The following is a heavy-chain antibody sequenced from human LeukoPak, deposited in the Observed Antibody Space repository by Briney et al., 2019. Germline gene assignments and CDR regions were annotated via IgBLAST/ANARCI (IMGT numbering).Heavy chain of an antibody. D-gene: IGHD2-2*01. V-gene: IGHV4-30-2*01. CDR3: ARLQYCSGTSCYWFDP. Sequence: PSQTLSLTCDVSGGSISSGLYSWSWIRQPLGKGLEWIGYSYHTGSTYYNPSLKSRVTISVDTSKNQFSLRLSSVTAADTAVYYCARLQYCSGTSCYWFDPWGQGTLVIVSS. J-gene: IGHJ5*02. CDR1: GGSISSGLYS. CDR2: SYHTGST.